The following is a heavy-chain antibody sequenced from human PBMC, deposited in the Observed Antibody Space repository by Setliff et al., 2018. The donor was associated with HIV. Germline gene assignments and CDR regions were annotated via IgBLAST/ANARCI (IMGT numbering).Heavy chain of an antibody. CDR3: VIGSAARPFDY. J-gene: IGHJ4*02. V-gene: IGHV1-24*01. CDR2: LDPKDGKT. D-gene: IGHD6-6*01. CDR1: GYTLTELS. Sequence: GASVKVSCKVSGYTLTELSIHWVRQAPGKGLEWMGGLDPKDGKTMYAQKFQGRVTMTEDTSTDTAHMELRSLRSEDTAVYYCVIGSAARPFDYWGQGTLVTVSS.